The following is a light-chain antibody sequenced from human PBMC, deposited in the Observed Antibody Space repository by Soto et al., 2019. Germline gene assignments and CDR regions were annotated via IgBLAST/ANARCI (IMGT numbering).Light chain of an antibody. J-gene: IGLJ2*01. Sequence: QSALTQPPSASGSPGQSVTISCTGTSSDIGAYNYVSWYRQYPDKAPKLLDYQVTKRPSGVPDRFSGSKSGNTAALTVSGLQDEDEAVYYCSSYAGSLVVFGGGTKLTVL. CDR3: SSYAGSLVV. V-gene: IGLV2-8*01. CDR1: SSDIGAYNY. CDR2: QVT.